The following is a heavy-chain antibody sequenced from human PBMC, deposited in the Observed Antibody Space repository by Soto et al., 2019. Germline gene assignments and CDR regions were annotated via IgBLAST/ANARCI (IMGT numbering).Heavy chain of an antibody. Sequence: KTSETLSLTCTVSGGSISSGGYYWSWIRQHPGKGLEWIGYIYYSGSTYYNPSLKSRVTISVDTSKNQFSLKLSSVTAADTAVYYCARYCSSTSCYSNWFDPWGQGTLVTVSS. J-gene: IGHJ5*02. CDR2: IYYSGST. CDR3: ARYCSSTSCYSNWFDP. D-gene: IGHD2-2*01. CDR1: GGSISSGGYY. V-gene: IGHV4-31*03.